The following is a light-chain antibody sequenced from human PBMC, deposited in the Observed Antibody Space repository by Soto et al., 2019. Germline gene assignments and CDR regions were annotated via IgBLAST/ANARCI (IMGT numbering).Light chain of an antibody. CDR3: QQYNNWWT. Sequence: EIVMTQSPATLSVSPWERAALSCRASQSVATNLAWYQQKPGQPPRLLIYGASTRATGIPARFSGSGSGTEFTLTISSLQSEDFAVYYCQQYNNWWTFGQGTKVDI. V-gene: IGKV3-15*01. CDR2: GAS. CDR1: QSVATN. J-gene: IGKJ1*01.